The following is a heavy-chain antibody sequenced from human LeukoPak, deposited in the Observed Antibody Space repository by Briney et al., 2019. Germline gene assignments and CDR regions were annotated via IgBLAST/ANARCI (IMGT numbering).Heavy chain of an antibody. D-gene: IGHD1-1*01. CDR2: ISSSSSYI. V-gene: IGHV3-21*01. CDR3: ARDPRGYNWNDVGYFDY. CDR1: GFTFSSYS. Sequence: GGSLRLSYAASGFTFSSYSMNWVRQAPGKGLEWVSSISSSSSYIYYADSVKGRFTISRDNAKNSLYLQMNSLRAEDTAVYYCARDPRGYNWNDVGYFDYWGQGTLVTVSS. J-gene: IGHJ4*02.